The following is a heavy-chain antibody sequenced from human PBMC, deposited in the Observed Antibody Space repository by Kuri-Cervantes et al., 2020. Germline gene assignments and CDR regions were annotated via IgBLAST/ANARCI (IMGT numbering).Heavy chain of an antibody. CDR3: ASSGQLGF. CDR1: GGSFSSHH. J-gene: IGHJ4*02. D-gene: IGHD6-13*01. Sequence: SETLSLTCAVYGGSFSSHHWNWIRQPPGKGLEWIGEIDHRGSTNYNPSLKSRVTISVDTSKNQFSLKLSSMTAADTAVYYCASSGQLGFWGQGTLVTVSS. CDR2: IDHRGST. V-gene: IGHV4-34*01.